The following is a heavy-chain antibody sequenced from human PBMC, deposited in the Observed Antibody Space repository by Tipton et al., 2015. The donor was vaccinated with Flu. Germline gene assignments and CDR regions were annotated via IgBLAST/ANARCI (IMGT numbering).Heavy chain of an antibody. V-gene: IGHV4-31*03. Sequence: TLSLTCSVSGGSISSGGGYWTWIRQHPGKGLEWIASIYYSGGAYYNPSLESRVTMSVDTSKNQFSLKLNSVTGADTAVYYCARDQGFGGGMSYDYFAMDVWGQGTTVTVSS. CDR3: ARDQGFGGGMSYDYFAMDV. J-gene: IGHJ6*02. CDR2: IYYSGGA. CDR1: GGSISSGGGY. D-gene: IGHD3-10*01.